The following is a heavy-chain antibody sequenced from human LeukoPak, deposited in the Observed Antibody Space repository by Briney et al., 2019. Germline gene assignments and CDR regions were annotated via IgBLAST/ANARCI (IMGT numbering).Heavy chain of an antibody. CDR3: ARSAYSGYDYGGFDY. CDR1: GGSISSYY. D-gene: IGHD5-12*01. V-gene: IGHV4-59*08. Sequence: PSETLSLTCTVSGGSISSYYWSWIRQPPGKGLEWIGYIYYSGSTNYNPSLKSRVTISVDTSKNQFSLKLSSVTAADTAVYYCARSAYSGYDYGGFDYWGQGTLVTVSS. CDR2: IYYSGST. J-gene: IGHJ4*02.